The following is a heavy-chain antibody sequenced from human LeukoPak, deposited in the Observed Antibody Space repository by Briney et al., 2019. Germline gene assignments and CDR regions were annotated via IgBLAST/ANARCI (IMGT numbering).Heavy chain of an antibody. J-gene: IGHJ6*03. V-gene: IGHV4-59*01. Sequence: SETLSLTCTVSGGSISSYYWSWIRQPPGKGLEWIGYIYYSGSTNYNPSLKSRVTISVDTSKNQFSLKLSSVTAADTAVYYCARSLPYDFWSGYYNYYYYMDVWGKGTTVTVSS. CDR2: IYYSGST. CDR1: GGSISSYY. D-gene: IGHD3-3*01. CDR3: ARSLPYDFWSGYYNYYYYMDV.